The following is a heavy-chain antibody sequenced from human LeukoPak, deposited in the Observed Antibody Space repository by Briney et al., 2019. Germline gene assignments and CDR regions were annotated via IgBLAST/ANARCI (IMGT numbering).Heavy chain of an antibody. V-gene: IGHV5-51*01. CDR3: ARLYSNYGFGSGYFDL. D-gene: IGHD4-11*01. Sequence: GESLKISCEGSGDSFTRYWIGWVRQMPGKGLELMGIIYPGDSDTRYSPSFQGQVTISADKSISTAYLQWSSLKASDTAMYYCARLYSNYGFGSGYFDLWGRGTLVTVSS. CDR2: IYPGDSDT. J-gene: IGHJ2*01. CDR1: GDSFTRYW.